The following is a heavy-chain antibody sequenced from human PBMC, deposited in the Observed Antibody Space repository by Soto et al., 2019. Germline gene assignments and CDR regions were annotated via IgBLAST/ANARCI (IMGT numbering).Heavy chain of an antibody. Sequence: QVQLVESGGGVVQPVTSLRLSCAASGFTFSTYGMHWVRQAPGKGLEWVASIHHDGSNTYYADTANGPFTVCKDNSKNSLFLRRDSLRVGETAVYFCTRWIRSLNYDYRGQGTLLIFS. CDR2: IHHDGSNT. CDR3: TRWIRSLNYDY. D-gene: IGHD2-2*03. CDR1: GFTFSTYG. J-gene: IGHJ4*02. V-gene: IGHV3-33*01.